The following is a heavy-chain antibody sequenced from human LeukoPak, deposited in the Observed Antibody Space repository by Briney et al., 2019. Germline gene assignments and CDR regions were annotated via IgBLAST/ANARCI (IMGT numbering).Heavy chain of an antibody. CDR1: GGSISRSRDY. CDR2: IYYSGST. Sequence: PSETLSLTCTVSGGSISRSRDYWGWIRQPPGKGLEWIGSIYYSGSTYYNPSLKSRVTISGDTSKNRFSLKLSSVTAADTAVYYCARGRSESSSWYPNWFDPWGQGTLVTVSS. V-gene: IGHV4-39*07. J-gene: IGHJ5*02. CDR3: ARGRSESSSWYPNWFDP. D-gene: IGHD6-13*01.